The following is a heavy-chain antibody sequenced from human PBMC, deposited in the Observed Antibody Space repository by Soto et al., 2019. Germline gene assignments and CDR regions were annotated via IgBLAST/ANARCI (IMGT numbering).Heavy chain of an antibody. D-gene: IGHD1-26*01. Sequence: GSLRLSCAASGFTFSRYWITWVRQAPGKGLEWVANMHQEGGEKYYVDSVKGRFTISRDNAKNSLYLQMNSLRAEDTAVYYCARDGLSGSSYYYGLDVWGQGTTVTVSS. CDR1: GFTFSRYW. CDR3: ARDGLSGSSYYYGLDV. V-gene: IGHV3-7*01. J-gene: IGHJ6*02. CDR2: MHQEGGEK.